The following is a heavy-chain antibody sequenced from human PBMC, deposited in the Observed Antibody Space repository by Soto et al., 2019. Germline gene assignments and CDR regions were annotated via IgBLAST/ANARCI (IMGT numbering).Heavy chain of an antibody. CDR3: GRVPYCRGDCYLRFDY. D-gene: IGHD2-21*02. V-gene: IGHV1-69*02. J-gene: IGHJ4*02. CDR2: IIPILGIA. CDR1: GGTCSSYT. Sequence: ASVKVSCKASGGTCSSYTISWVRQAPGQELEWMGRIIPILGIANYAQKFQGRVTITADKSTSTAYMELSRLRSEGTAVSYFGRVPYCRGDCYLRFDYWARGTLVTVSS.